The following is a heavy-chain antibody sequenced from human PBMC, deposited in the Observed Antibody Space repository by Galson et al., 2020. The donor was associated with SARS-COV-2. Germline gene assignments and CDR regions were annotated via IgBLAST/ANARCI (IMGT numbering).Heavy chain of an antibody. CDR3: TRHGVQGSYYYYYMDV. V-gene: IGHV3-73*01. D-gene: IGHD1-1*01. J-gene: IGHJ6*03. CDR1: GFTFSGSA. Sequence: GGSLRLSCAASGFTFSGSAMHWVRQASGKGLEWVGRIRSKANSYATAYAASVKGRFTISRDDSKNTAYLQMNSLKTEDTAVYYCTRHGVQGSYYYYYMDVWGKGTTVTVSS. CDR2: IRSKANSYAT.